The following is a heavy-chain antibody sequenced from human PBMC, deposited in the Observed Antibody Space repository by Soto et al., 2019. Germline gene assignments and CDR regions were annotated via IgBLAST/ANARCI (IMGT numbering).Heavy chain of an antibody. Sequence: QVQLVQSGAEVKKPGASVKVSCKASGYTFTRDQIHWVRQAPGQGLEWMGMIDPSGGKTTYALKFQDRVTMTSETSTSSVYMALSSLRTDDTAIYFCARVMRSLLSITALDTWGQGTLVTVSS. D-gene: IGHD5-18*01. J-gene: IGHJ5*02. CDR1: GYTFTRDQ. CDR3: ARVMRSLLSITALDT. V-gene: IGHV1-46*01. CDR2: IDPSGGKT.